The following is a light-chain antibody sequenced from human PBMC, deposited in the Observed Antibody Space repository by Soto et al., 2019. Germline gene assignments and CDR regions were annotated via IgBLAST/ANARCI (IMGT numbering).Light chain of an antibody. CDR3: SSHAGSNAFYV. Sequence: QSVLTQPASVSLSPGQSITISCTGTSSDIGAYDYVSWYQQYPGRVPKLIIHEVTNRPSGVSDRFSGSKSGNTASLTISGLQTEDEADYYCSSHAGSNAFYVFGTGTRSPS. J-gene: IGLJ1*01. CDR2: EVT. CDR1: SSDIGAYDY. V-gene: IGLV2-14*01.